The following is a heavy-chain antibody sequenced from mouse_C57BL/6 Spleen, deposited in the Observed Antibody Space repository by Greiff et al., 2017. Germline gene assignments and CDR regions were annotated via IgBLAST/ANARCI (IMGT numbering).Heavy chain of an antibody. V-gene: IGHV1-4*01. D-gene: IGHD1-1*01. CDR2: INPSSGYT. Sequence: VQLVESGAELARPGASVKMSCKASGYTFTSYTMHWVKQRPGQGLEWIGYINPSSGYTKYNQKFKDKATLTADKSSSTAYMQLSSLTSEDSAVYYCARGDYYGSRKYAMDYWGQGTSVTVSS. CDR3: ARGDYYGSRKYAMDY. CDR1: GYTFTSYT. J-gene: IGHJ4*01.